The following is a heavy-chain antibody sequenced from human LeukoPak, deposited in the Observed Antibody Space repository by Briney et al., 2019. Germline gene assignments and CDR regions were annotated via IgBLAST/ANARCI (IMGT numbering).Heavy chain of an antibody. V-gene: IGHV3-23*01. J-gene: IGHJ4*02. D-gene: IGHD3-3*01. CDR1: GFTFSSYA. CDR3: ARDSEPDFWSGYYCLDY. Sequence: GGSLRLSCAASGFTFSSYAMSWVRQAPGKGLEWVSAISGSGGSTYYADSVKGRFTISRDNSKNTLYLQMNTLRAEDTAVYYCARDSEPDFWSGYYCLDYWGQGILVTVSS. CDR2: ISGSGGST.